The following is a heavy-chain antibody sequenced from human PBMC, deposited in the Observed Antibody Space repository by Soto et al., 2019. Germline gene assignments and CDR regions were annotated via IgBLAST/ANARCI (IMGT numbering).Heavy chain of an antibody. CDR1: GYSFTSYW. V-gene: IGHV5-51*01. Sequence: GESLKISCKGSGYSFTSYWIGWVRQMPGKGLEWMGIIYPGDSDTRYSPSFQGQVTISADKSISTAYLQWSSLKASDTAMYYCARLYYYDSSGYYPFDYWGQGTLVTVSS. D-gene: IGHD3-22*01. CDR2: IYPGDSDT. J-gene: IGHJ4*02. CDR3: ARLYYYDSSGYYPFDY.